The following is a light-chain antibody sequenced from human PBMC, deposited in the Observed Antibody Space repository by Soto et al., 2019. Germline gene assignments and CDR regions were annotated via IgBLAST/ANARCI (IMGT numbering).Light chain of an antibody. J-gene: IGKJ1*01. CDR3: QQYNNWPRT. CDR2: GAS. V-gene: IGKV3-15*01. CDR1: QSVSSN. Sequence: DIAMTQSPATLSVSPGERATLSCRASQSVSSNLAWYQQKPGQAPRLLIYGASTRATGIPARFSGRGSGTEFTLTISSLQFEDFAVYYCQQYNNWPRTFGQGTKVDI.